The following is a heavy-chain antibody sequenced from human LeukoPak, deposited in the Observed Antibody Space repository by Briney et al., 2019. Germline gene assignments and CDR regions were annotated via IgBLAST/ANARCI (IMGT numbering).Heavy chain of an antibody. CDR2: ISSSGSTI. Sequence: GGSLRLSCAASVFTLCHYYMSWTPHAPGEGLVGVSYISSSGSTIYYARAVKVRFTISKDNAKNALYLEMNSLRADDRAVYYGARDRKACGGDCSSAFDQWGQGTLVTAPS. D-gene: IGHD2-21*02. V-gene: IGHV3-11*04. J-gene: IGHJ4*02. CDR3: ARDRKACGGDCSSAFDQ. CDR1: VFTLCHYY.